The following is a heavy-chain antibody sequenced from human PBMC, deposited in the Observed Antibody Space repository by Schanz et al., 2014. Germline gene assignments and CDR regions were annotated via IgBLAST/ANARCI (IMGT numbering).Heavy chain of an antibody. J-gene: IGHJ3*02. D-gene: IGHD3-10*01. CDR1: GFTFSSYA. CDR3: AEGRCEELSAFDI. Sequence: EVQLLESGGGLVQPGGSLRLSCAASGFTFSSYAMSWVRQAPGKGLEWVSAISGSGGSTYYADSVKGRFTISRDNSKNTLYLQMNSLRADDTAVYYCAEGRCEELSAFDIWGQGTMVTDSS. CDR2: ISGSGGST. V-gene: IGHV3-23*01.